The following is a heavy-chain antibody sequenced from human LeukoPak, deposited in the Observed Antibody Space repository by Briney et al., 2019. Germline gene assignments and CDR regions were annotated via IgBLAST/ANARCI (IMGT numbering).Heavy chain of an antibody. D-gene: IGHD2-8*01. CDR1: GFSFSSYA. Sequence: GGSLRLSCAASGFSFSSYAMGWVRQAPGKGLEWVSSISGSGGTTNYADSVKGRFTISRDNSKNTLFLQMNSLRAEDTAVYYCAKGGSGYSANGICSSRAVAAIDCWGQGTLVTVSS. J-gene: IGHJ4*02. CDR2: ISGSGGTT. CDR3: AKGGSGYSANGICSSRAVAAIDC. V-gene: IGHV3-23*01.